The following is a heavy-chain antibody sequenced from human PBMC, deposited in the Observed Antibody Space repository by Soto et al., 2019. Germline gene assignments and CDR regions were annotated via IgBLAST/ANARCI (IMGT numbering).Heavy chain of an antibody. CDR1: GYTFTSYE. Sequence: GVSVKVSCKASGYTFTSYESYWGREATGRGPEWMGWMNPNSGNTGYAQKFQGRVAMTRNTSISTAYMELSSLRSEDTAVYYWARLKLRSRTHLVISVTAKLSGWFDPWGQGALVTVAS. D-gene: IGHD2-21*02. V-gene: IGHV1-8*01. CDR2: MNPNSGNT. CDR3: ARLKLRSRTHLVISVTAKLSGWFDP. J-gene: IGHJ5*02.